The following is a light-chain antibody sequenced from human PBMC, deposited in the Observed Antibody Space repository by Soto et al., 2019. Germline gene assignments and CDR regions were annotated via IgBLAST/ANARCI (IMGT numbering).Light chain of an antibody. V-gene: IGKV3-20*01. Sequence: EIVLTQSPGTLSLSAGERATLSCRASQTISSNYLAWYQQKPGQAPRLLIFGASYRPTGIPDRFSGSGSGTDFTLTICRLEPEDFAVYYCQQYGRSPPEFTFGPGTKVGIK. CDR3: QQYGRSPPEFT. J-gene: IGKJ3*01. CDR2: GAS. CDR1: QTISSNY.